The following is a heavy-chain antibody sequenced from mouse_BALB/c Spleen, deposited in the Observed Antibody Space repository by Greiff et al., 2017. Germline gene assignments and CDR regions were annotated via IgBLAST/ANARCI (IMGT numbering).Heavy chain of an antibody. Sequence: QVQLQQSGAELVRPGASVKLSCKASGYTFTSYWMQWVKQRPGQGLEWIGAIYPGDGDTRYTQKFKGKATLTADKSSSTAYMQLSSLASEDSAVYYCARSGYGSSFLFDYWGQGTTLTVSS. D-gene: IGHD1-1*01. V-gene: IGHV1-87*01. J-gene: IGHJ2*01. CDR3: ARSGYGSSFLFDY. CDR1: GYTFTSYW. CDR2: IYPGDGDT.